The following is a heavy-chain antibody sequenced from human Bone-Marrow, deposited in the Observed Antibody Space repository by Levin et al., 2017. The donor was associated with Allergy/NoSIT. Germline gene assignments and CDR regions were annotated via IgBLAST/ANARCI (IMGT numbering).Heavy chain of an antibody. J-gene: IGHJ4*02. V-gene: IGHV3-74*01. CDR2: ISHDGTVM. CDR3: TRDFSWTLFDY. Sequence: GGSLRLSCAASGFTFSSYVMHWVRQAPGEGLVWVSRISHDGTVMTYADFVKGRFTISRDDAKNTLYLQMNSLIVEDTAVYYCTRDFSWTLFDYWGQGTLVTVS. D-gene: IGHD6-13*01. CDR1: GFTFSSYV.